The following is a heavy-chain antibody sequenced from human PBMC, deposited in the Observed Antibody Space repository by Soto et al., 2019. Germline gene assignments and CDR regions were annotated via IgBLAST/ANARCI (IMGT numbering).Heavy chain of an antibody. V-gene: IGHV3-49*03. J-gene: IGHJ6*02. CDR2: IRSKAYGGTT. D-gene: IGHD6-13*01. CDR3: TRDAAAGILGYYYYGMDV. Sequence: GGSLRLSCTASGFTFGDYAMSWFRQAPGKGLEWVGFIRSKAYGGTTEYAASVKGRFTISRDDSKSIAYLQMNSLKTEDTAVYYCTRDAAAGILGYYYYGMDVWGQGTTVTVSS. CDR1: GFTFGDYA.